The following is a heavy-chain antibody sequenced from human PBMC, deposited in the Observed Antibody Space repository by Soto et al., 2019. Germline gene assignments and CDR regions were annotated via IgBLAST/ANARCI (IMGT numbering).Heavy chain of an antibody. CDR3: ARDVVGSDYFDS. Sequence: QVQLVQSGAEVRKPGASVKVSCKASGYTFTDYYMHWVRQASGQGLEWMGWSNPKTGGTNYVQKFQGRVTMTRDTSITTAYMELSRLRSDDTAVYYCARDVVGSDYFDSWGQGTLVTVSS. V-gene: IGHV1-2*02. CDR1: GYTFTDYY. CDR2: SNPKTGGT. J-gene: IGHJ4*02. D-gene: IGHD1-26*01.